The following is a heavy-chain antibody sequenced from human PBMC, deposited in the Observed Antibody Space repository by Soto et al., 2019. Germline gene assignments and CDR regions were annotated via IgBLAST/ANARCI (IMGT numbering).Heavy chain of an antibody. CDR2: ISGSGGSI. J-gene: IGHJ6*02. D-gene: IGHD1-1*01. Sequence: EVQLLESGGGLVQPGGSLRLSCAASGFTFSTYAMNWVRQAPGNGLEWVSAISGSGGSIHYADSVKGRFTISRDNSKNTLYLQMNSPRDEDTAVYHCVKGYWKGDVWGQGTTVTVSS. CDR3: VKGYWKGDV. CDR1: GFTFSTYA. V-gene: IGHV3-23*01.